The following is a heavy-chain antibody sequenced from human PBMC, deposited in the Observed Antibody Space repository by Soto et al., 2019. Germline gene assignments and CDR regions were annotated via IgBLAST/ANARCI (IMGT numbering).Heavy chain of an antibody. V-gene: IGHV1-69*13. J-gene: IGHJ6*02. CDR1: GGTFSSYA. D-gene: IGHD6-13*01. CDR3: ARVNAAAGTVYYYYGMDV. Sequence: SVKVSCKASGGTFSSYAISWVRQAPGQGLEWMGGIIPIFGTANYAQKFQGRVTITADESTSTAYMELSSLRSEDTAVYYCARVNAAAGTVYYYYGMDVWGQGTTVTVSS. CDR2: IIPIFGTA.